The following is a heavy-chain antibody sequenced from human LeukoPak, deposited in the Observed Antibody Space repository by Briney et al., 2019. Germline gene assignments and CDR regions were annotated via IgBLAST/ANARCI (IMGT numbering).Heavy chain of an antibody. CDR2: IYTSGST. CDR1: GGSISSYY. Sequence: SETLSLTCTVSGGSISSYYWSWIRQPAGRGLEWIGRIYTSGSTNYNPSLKSRVTMSVDTSKNQFSLKLSSVTAADTAVYYCARDPGRGYSAAFDIWGQGTMVTVSS. CDR3: ARDPGRGYSAAFDI. J-gene: IGHJ3*02. V-gene: IGHV4-4*07. D-gene: IGHD5-18*01.